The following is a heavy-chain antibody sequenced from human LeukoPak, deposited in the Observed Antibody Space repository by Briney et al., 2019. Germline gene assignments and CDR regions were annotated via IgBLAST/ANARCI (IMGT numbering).Heavy chain of an antibody. D-gene: IGHD4-23*01. V-gene: IGHV3-53*01. CDR1: GFTVSSSY. CDR2: IYSGGST. Sequence: GGSLRLSCAASGFTVSSSYMSWVRQAPGKGLEWVSVIYSGGSTYYADSVKGRFTISRDNSKNSLYLQMNSLRAEDTAIYYCARDSPDYDGKGFDYWGQGTLVTVSS. CDR3: ARDSPDYDGKGFDY. J-gene: IGHJ4*02.